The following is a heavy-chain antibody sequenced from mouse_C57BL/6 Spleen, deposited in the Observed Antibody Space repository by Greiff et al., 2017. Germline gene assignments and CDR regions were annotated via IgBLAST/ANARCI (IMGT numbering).Heavy chain of an antibody. D-gene: IGHD1-1*01. Sequence: QVQLQQPGAELVKPGASVKLSCKASGYTFTSYWMHWVKQRPGRGLEWIGRIDPNSGGTKYNEKFKSKATLTVDKPSSTAYMQLSSLTSEDSAVYYCARVEGYYGSSTGYFDVWGTGTTVTVSS. CDR3: ARVEGYYGSSTGYFDV. CDR1: GYTFTSYW. CDR2: IDPNSGGT. V-gene: IGHV1-72*01. J-gene: IGHJ1*03.